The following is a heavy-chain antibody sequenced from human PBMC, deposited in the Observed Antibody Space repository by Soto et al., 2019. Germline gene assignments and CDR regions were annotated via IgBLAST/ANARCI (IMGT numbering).Heavy chain of an antibody. CDR1: GGSISNSGYY. CDR2: IYHTGNT. D-gene: IGHD3-9*01. J-gene: IGHJ6*02. Sequence: PSETLSLTCTVSGGSISNSGYYWAWIRQPPGKGLEWIGSIYHTGNTYYNPSLRSRVTISVDTSKNQFSLKLSSVTAADTAVYYCARGRHLGIIGYYYYGMDVWGQGTTVTVSS. V-gene: IGHV4-39*07. CDR3: ARGRHLGIIGYYYYGMDV.